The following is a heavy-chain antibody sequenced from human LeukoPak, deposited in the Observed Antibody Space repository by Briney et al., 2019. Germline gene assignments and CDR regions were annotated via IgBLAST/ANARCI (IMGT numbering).Heavy chain of an antibody. CDR3: ARSATVTTGYFDY. CDR1: GGSISSSSYY. V-gene: IGHV4-39*07. Sequence: SQTLSLTCTVSGGSISSSSYYWGWIRQPPGKGLEWIGSIYYSGSTYYNPSLKSRVTISVDTSKNQFSLKLTSVTAADTAVYFCARSATVTTGYFDYWGLGTLVTVSS. J-gene: IGHJ4*02. CDR2: IYYSGST. D-gene: IGHD4-17*01.